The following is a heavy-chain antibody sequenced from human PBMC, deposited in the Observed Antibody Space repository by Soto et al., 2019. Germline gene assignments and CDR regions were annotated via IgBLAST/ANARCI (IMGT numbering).Heavy chain of an antibody. CDR3: AKQLERHLGFDY. J-gene: IGHJ4*02. D-gene: IGHD1-1*01. V-gene: IGHV3-9*01. CDR2: ISWNSGSI. CDR1: GFTFDDYA. Sequence: SLRLSCAASGFTFDDYAMHWVRQAPGKGLEWVSGISWNSGSIGYADSVKGRFTISRDNAKNSLYLQMNSLRAEDTALYHCAKQLERHLGFDYWGQETLVTVSS.